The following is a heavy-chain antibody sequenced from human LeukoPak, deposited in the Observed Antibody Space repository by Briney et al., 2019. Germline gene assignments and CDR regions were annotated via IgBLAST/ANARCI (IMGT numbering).Heavy chain of an antibody. J-gene: IGHJ5*02. D-gene: IGHD2-2*01. CDR2: IRGSGGST. V-gene: IGHV3-23*01. CDR1: GFTFSSYA. Sequence: GGSLRLSCAASGFTFSSYAMSWVRQAPGKGLEGVSAIRGSGGSTYYADSVKGRFTISRDNSKNTLYLQMNSLRAEDTAVYYCAKDPPRVVPAAMRKDPFDPWGQGTLVTVSS. CDR3: AKDPPRVVPAAMRKDPFDP.